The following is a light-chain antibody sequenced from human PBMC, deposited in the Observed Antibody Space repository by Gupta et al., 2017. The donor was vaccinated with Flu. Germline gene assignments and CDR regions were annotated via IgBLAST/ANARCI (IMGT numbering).Light chain of an antibody. CDR1: ENIGGS. J-gene: IGKJ1*01. V-gene: IGKV6-21*01. CDR2: YAS. CDR3: HQSSNLPWT. Sequence: EIVLTQSPDFQSVTPKEKVTITCRASENIGGSLHWYQQKPDQSPKLLIKYASQSFSGVPSRFSGSGSGTDFTLTINGLQAEDAATYYCHQSSNLPWTFGQGTKVEIK.